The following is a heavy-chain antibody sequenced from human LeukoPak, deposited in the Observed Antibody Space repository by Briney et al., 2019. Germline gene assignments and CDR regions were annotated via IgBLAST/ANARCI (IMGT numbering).Heavy chain of an antibody. CDR1: GGSFSSCD. D-gene: IGHD4-23*01. J-gene: IGHJ3*02. Sequence: SETLSLTCSLYGGSFSSCDWGGLRQPPGKGLEWIGSIYYSGRTYYNPSLKSRVTISVDTSKNQFSLKLTSVTAADTAVYYSARERCVNSPWSFDIWGQGTMVTVSS. CDR2: IYYSGRT. V-gene: IGHV4-39*02. CDR3: ARERCVNSPWSFDI.